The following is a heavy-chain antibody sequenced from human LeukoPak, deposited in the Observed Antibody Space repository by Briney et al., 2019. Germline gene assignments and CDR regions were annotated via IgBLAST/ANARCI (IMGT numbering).Heavy chain of an antibody. V-gene: IGHV3-30*03. CDR1: GFTFSSYG. D-gene: IGHD6-19*01. CDR3: ARRNSGWPHDY. Sequence: GGSLRLSCAASGFTFSSYGMHWVRQAPGKGLEWVAVISYDGSNKYYADSVKGRFTISRDNSKSTLYLQMSSLRAEDTAVYYCARRNSGWPHDYWGQGTLVTVSS. CDR2: ISYDGSNK. J-gene: IGHJ4*02.